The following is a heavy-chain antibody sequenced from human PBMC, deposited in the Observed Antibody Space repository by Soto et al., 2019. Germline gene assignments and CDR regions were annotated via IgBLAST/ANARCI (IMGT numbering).Heavy chain of an antibody. V-gene: IGHV1-58*02. Sequence: QMQLVQSGPEVKKPGTSVKVSCKTSGFTFISSAMQWVRQARGQGLVWIGWIVVGSGHTNYAQKFQERVTITRDISTSPAYMKLSRLRSEDTAVYYCAAASSTSGGYYGMDVWGQGTTVTVSS. CDR2: IVVGSGHT. D-gene: IGHD2-2*01. J-gene: IGHJ6*02. CDR1: GFTFISSA. CDR3: AAASSTSGGYYGMDV.